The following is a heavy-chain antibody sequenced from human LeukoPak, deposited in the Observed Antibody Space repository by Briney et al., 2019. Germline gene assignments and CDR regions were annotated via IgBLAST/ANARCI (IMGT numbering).Heavy chain of an antibody. V-gene: IGHV2-70*11. J-gene: IGHJ4*02. CDR1: GFSLSTSGMC. CDR3: ARIPFFGVVIPGDY. D-gene: IGHD3-3*01. Sequence: SGPALVKPTQTLTLTCTFSGFSLSTSGMCVSWICQPPGKTLEWLARIDWDDGKYYSTSLKTRLTISKDTSKNQVVLTMTNMDPVDTATYYCARIPFFGVVIPGDYWGQGTLVTVSS. CDR2: IDWDDGK.